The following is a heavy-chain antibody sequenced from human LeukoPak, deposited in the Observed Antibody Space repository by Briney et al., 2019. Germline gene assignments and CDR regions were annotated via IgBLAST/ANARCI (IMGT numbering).Heavy chain of an antibody. CDR3: AAADPGRYFDY. CDR2: INRSGST. D-gene: IGHD6-13*01. V-gene: IGHV4-34*01. CDR1: GGSFSGYY. J-gene: IGHJ4*02. Sequence: SETLSLTCAVYGGSFSGYYWSWIRQPPGKGLEWIGEINRSGSTNYKPSLKSRVTVSVDTSKNQFSLKLSSVTAADTAVYYCAAADPGRYFDYWGQGTLVTVSS.